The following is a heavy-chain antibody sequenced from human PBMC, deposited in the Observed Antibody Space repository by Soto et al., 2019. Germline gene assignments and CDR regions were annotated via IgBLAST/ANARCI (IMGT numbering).Heavy chain of an antibody. CDR3: AHRILRTVFGLVTTTAIYFDF. CDR2: IYWDDDK. J-gene: IGHJ4*02. Sequence: QITLNESGPTVVKPAETLTLTCTFSGFSLTTRGVGVGWILQSPGKAPEWLALIYWDDDKRYSASLKSRLTITKDTPKNQVVLTMSSVDPADTDTYYCAHRILRTVFGLVTTTAIYFDFWGKGTPVVVSS. D-gene: IGHD3-3*01. CDR1: GFSLTTRGVG. V-gene: IGHV2-5*02.